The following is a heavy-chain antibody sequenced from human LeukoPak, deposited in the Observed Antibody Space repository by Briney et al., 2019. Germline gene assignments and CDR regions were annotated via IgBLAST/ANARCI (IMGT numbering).Heavy chain of an antibody. CDR2: IFYSGST. J-gene: IGHJ3*02. CDR3: ARLSSLHYDSLTGYYSHGFDI. Sequence: SETLSLTCTVSSGSLSSNYWSWIRQPPGKGLEWIGYIFYSGSTNYNPSLKSRVTISVDTSKKQFSLKLRSVTAADSAVYFCARLSSLHYDSLTGYYSHGFDIWGQGTMVTVSS. V-gene: IGHV4-59*08. D-gene: IGHD3-9*01. CDR1: SGSLSSNY.